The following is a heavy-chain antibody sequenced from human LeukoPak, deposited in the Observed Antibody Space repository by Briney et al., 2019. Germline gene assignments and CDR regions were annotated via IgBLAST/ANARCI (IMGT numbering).Heavy chain of an antibody. CDR2: ISAYNGNT. CDR1: GYTFTSYG. CDR3: ARDHYYDSSGYTRSADY. Sequence: ASVKVSCKASGYTFTSYGISWVRQAPGQGHGWMGWISAYNGNTNYAQKLQGRVTMTTDTSTSTAYMELRSLRSDDTAVYYCARDHYYDSSGYTRSADYWGQGTLVTVSS. V-gene: IGHV1-18*01. J-gene: IGHJ4*02. D-gene: IGHD3-22*01.